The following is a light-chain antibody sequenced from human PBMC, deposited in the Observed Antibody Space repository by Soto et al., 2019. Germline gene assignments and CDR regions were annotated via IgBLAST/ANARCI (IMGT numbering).Light chain of an antibody. CDR1: KLGDKY. CDR2: QDT. V-gene: IGLV3-1*01. Sequence: SYELTQPPSVSVSPGQRASITCFGDKLGDKYASWYQQKPGQSPVLVIYQDTKRPSGIPERFSGSNSGNIATLTISGTQAMDEADYYCQAWDSNTALFGGGTKVTVL. J-gene: IGLJ2*01. CDR3: QAWDSNTAL.